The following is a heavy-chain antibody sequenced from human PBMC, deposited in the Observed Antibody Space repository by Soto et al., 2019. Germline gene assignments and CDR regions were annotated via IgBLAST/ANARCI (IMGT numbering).Heavy chain of an antibody. CDR2: IYSGGST. D-gene: IGHD1-1*01. V-gene: IGHV3-66*01. Sequence: GGSLGLSCAASGVTVSSNYMSWVRQAPGKGLEWVSVIYSGGSTYYADSVKGRFTISRDNSKNTLYLQMNSLRAEDTAGYYCARGTTVTSIDYWGQGTLVTVSS. J-gene: IGHJ4*02. CDR1: GVTVSSNY. CDR3: ARGTTVTSIDY.